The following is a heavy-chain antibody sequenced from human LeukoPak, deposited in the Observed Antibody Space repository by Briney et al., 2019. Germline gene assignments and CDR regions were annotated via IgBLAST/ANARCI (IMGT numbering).Heavy chain of an antibody. CDR2: ISYDGSNK. J-gene: IGHJ4*02. V-gene: IGHV3-30-3*01. D-gene: IGHD6-13*01. CDR1: GFTFSSYA. Sequence: GRSLRLSCAASGFTFSSYAMHWVRQAPGKGLEWVAVISYDGSNKYYADSVKGRFTISRDNSKNTLYLQMNSLRAEDTAVYYCASPLYSTSSYGVYYFDYLGQGTLVTVSS. CDR3: ASPLYSTSSYGVYYFDY.